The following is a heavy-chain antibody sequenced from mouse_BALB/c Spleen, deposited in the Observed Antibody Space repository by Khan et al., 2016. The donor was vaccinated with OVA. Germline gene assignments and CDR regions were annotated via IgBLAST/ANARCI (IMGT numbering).Heavy chain of an antibody. CDR3: ARVGYNGTMDC. Sequence: QIQLVQSGPELKKPGETVQISCKASGFTFTKYGMNWVKQAPGKGLKWMGWINTYTGEPTFADDFKGRVAFSLETSASTAYLQINSLKNEDTATYFCARVGYNGTMDCWGQGTSVTVSS. CDR2: INTYTGEP. D-gene: IGHD2-14*01. J-gene: IGHJ4*01. V-gene: IGHV9-3-1*01. CDR1: GFTFTKYG.